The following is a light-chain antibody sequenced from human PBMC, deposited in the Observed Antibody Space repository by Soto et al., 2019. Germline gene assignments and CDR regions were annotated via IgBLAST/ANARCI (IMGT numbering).Light chain of an antibody. Sequence: QSVLTQPASVSGSPGQSITISCTGTSSDIGDYNYVSWYQQHPGKAPKPMIYEVSNRPSGISNRFSGSKSGNTASLTISGLQADDEADYYCSSYTSTSSYVFGTGTKV. CDR1: SSDIGDYNY. CDR2: EVS. J-gene: IGLJ1*01. V-gene: IGLV2-14*01. CDR3: SSYTSTSSYV.